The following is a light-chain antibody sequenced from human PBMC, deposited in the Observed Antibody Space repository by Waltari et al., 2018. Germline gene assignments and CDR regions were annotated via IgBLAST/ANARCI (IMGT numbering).Light chain of an antibody. CDR3: QQSYSTWT. V-gene: IGKV1-39*01. J-gene: IGKJ1*01. Sequence: DIQMTHSPPSLSASVGDRVTITCRASQTISDYLNWYQQKPGEAPRLLIYAASSLHSGVPSRFSGSGSGTNFTLTISSLQPEDIATYYCQQSYSTWTFGQGTKVEIK. CDR1: QTISDY. CDR2: AAS.